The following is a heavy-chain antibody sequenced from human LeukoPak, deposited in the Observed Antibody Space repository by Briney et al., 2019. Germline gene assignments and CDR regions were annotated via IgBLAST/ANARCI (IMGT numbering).Heavy chain of an antibody. CDR3: AKDRVGDY. J-gene: IGHJ4*02. D-gene: IGHD1-26*01. CDR2: INQDGSDN. V-gene: IGHV3-7*05. Sequence: GGSLRLSCVASGFTFTRFWVNWVRQAPGKGLEWVASINQDGSDNYYVDSVKGRFIISRDNAKDSLFLHMNRLRAEDTAVYYCAKDRVGDYWGQGTLVTVSS. CDR1: GFTFTRFW.